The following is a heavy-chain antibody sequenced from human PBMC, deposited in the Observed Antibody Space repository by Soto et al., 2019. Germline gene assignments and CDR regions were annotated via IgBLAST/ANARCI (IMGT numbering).Heavy chain of an antibody. CDR1: GGSIISYY. CDR3: ARWAINYYYYMDV. V-gene: IGHV4-59*08. Sequence: SETLSLTCTVSGGSIISYYWTWIRQPPGMGLEWIGYIYYSGSANYNPSLKSRVTLSVDTSKNQFSLKLSSVTAADTAVYYCARWAINYYYYMDVWGKGTTVTVSS. J-gene: IGHJ6*03. CDR2: IYYSGSA. D-gene: IGHD3-9*01.